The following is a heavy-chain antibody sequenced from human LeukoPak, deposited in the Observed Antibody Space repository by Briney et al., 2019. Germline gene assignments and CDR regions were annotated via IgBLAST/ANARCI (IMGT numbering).Heavy chain of an antibody. CDR3: AGDIAALALNWFDP. Sequence: GGSLRLSCAASGFTFSDYCMSWLRQAPGKGLEWVSYISSSGSTIYYADSVKGRFTISRDNAKNSLYLQMNSLRAEDTAVYYCAGDIAALALNWFDPWGQGTLVTVSS. V-gene: IGHV3-11*04. D-gene: IGHD6-13*01. CDR2: ISSSGSTI. CDR1: GFTFSDYC. J-gene: IGHJ5*02.